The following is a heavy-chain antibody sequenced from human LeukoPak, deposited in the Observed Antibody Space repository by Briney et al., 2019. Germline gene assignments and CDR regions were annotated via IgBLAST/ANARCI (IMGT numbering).Heavy chain of an antibody. CDR2: FHTRGST. CDR3: ARKGYYYYYYMDV. J-gene: IGHJ6*03. CDR1: RGSISSGNYY. Sequence: SETLSLTCTVSRGSISSGNYYWSWIRQPAGKGLEWIGRFHTRGSTNYNPSLKSRVIISVGTSKNQFSLKLSSVTAADTAVYYCARKGYYYYYYMDVWGKGTTVTISS. V-gene: IGHV4-61*02.